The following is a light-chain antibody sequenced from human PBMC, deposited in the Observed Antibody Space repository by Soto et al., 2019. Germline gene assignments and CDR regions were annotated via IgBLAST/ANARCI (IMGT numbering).Light chain of an antibody. Sequence: DLVTTQSPLSLPVTPGEPASISCRSSQSLLHSNGYFYLDWYLQKPGQSPQLLIYLGSNRASGGPDRFSGSGSGTDFTLKISRVEAVDVWVYYCVQALQPPHTFGQGTKLEIK. CDR3: VQALQPPHT. CDR2: LGS. V-gene: IGKV2-28*01. CDR1: QSLLHSNGYFY. J-gene: IGKJ2*01.